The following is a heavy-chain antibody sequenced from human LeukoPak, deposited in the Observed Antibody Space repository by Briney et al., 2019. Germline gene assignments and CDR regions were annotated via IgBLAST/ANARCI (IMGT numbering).Heavy chain of an antibody. D-gene: IGHD2-15*01. Sequence: GGSLRLSCAASGVTFSSYWMSWVRQAPGKGLEWVANIKEDGSEKYYVDSVKGRFTIFRDNAKNSLYLQMNTLRAEDTAVYYCARDGRDGGSPRGGAFDIWGQGTLVSVSS. CDR2: IKEDGSEK. V-gene: IGHV3-7*03. CDR3: ARDGRDGGSPRGGAFDI. CDR1: GVTFSSYW. J-gene: IGHJ3*02.